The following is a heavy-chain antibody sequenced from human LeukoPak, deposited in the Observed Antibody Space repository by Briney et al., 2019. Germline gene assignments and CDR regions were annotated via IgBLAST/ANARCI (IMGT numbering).Heavy chain of an antibody. CDR1: GGSFSGYY. J-gene: IGHJ4*02. D-gene: IGHD2-15*01. CDR2: IKHSGVS. Sequence: PSETLSLTCAVYGGSFSGYYWSWLRQSPEKGLEWIGEIKHSGVSNSNPSLKSRLTISVDTSKTQFSLHLRSMTAADTAVYYCARKSVETSGRQPYDYWGQGTLVTVSS. CDR3: ARKSVETSGRQPYDY. V-gene: IGHV4-34*01.